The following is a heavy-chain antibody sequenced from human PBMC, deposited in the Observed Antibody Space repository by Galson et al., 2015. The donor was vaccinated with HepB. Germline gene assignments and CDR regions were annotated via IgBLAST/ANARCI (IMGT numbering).Heavy chain of an antibody. CDR2: IKQDGTEK. V-gene: IGHV3-7*01. J-gene: IGHJ5*02. CDR3: ARDAARLNWFDP. CDR1: GFTFSNYW. D-gene: IGHD4-11*01. Sequence: SLRLSCAASGFTFSNYWMTWVRQAPGSGLEWVANIKQDGTEKYYVDSVKGRFTISRDNAKNSLYLQMNSLRAEDTAVYYCARDAARLNWFDPWGQGTLVSVST.